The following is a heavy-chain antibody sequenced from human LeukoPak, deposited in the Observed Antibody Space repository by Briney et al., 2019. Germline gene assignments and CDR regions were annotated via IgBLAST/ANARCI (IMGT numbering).Heavy chain of an antibody. CDR1: GFAFGSEA. CDR2: ISPGGGTT. Sequence: PGGSLRLSCAVSGFAFGSEAMSWVRQSPARGLEWVASISPGGGTTYYADYVEGRFTISRDNSKNTLYLQMDSLRVEDTAVYYCATDRGSSPFDYWGQGTLVTVSS. J-gene: IGHJ4*02. V-gene: IGHV3-23*01. D-gene: IGHD3-16*01. CDR3: ATDRGSSPFDY.